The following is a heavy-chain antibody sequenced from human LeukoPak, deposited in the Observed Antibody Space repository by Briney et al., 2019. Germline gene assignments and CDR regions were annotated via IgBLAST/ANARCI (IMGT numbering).Heavy chain of an antibody. CDR1: GFTFSNYA. CDR2: VSGSGTNR. CDR3: AKNRYSSNWYGFDP. D-gene: IGHD6-13*01. J-gene: IGHJ5*02. V-gene: IGHV3-23*01. Sequence: PGGSLRLSCAASGFTFSNYAMSWVRQAPGKGLEWVAGVSGSGTNRYYADSVKGRCIVSRDNSKNTVSLQMNRLRADDTALYYCAKNRYSSNWYGFDPWGQGALVTVSS.